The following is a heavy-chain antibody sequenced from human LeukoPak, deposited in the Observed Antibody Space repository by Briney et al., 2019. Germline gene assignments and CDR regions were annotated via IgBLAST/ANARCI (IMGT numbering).Heavy chain of an antibody. CDR3: ARGQRIAVAGTRSYFDL. CDR2: INHSGST. V-gene: IGHV4-34*01. J-gene: IGHJ2*01. Sequence: KPSETLSLTCAVYGGSFSGYYWSWIRQPPGKGPEWIGEINHSGSTNYNPSLKSRVTISVDTSKNQFSLKLSSVTAADTAVYYCARGQRIAVAGTRSYFDLWGRGTLVTVSS. D-gene: IGHD6-19*01. CDR1: GGSFSGYY.